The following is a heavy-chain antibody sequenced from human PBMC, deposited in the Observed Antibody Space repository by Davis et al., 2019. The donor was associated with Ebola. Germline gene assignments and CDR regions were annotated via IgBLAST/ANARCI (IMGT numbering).Heavy chain of an antibody. CDR2: ISSSSSTI. Sequence: GGSLRLSCAASGFTFSSYSMNWVRQAPGKGLEWVSYISSSSSTIYYADSVKGRFTISRDNAKNSLYLQMNSLRDEDTAVYYCARDLVKYCSSTSCAPYYYYYYMDVWGKGTTVTVSS. CDR1: GFTFSSYS. J-gene: IGHJ6*03. CDR3: ARDLVKYCSSTSCAPYYYYYYMDV. D-gene: IGHD2-2*01. V-gene: IGHV3-48*02.